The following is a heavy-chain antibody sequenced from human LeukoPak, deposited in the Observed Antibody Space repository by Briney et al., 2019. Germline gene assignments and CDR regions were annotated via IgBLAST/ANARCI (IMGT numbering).Heavy chain of an antibody. CDR2: IYYSGST. CDR1: GGSISSYY. CDR3: ARRRGIAAAGGDWFDP. Sequence: SETLSLTCTVSGGSISSYYWSWIRQPPGKGLEWIGYIYYSGSTNYNPSLKSRVTIAVDTSKNQFSLKLSSVTAADTAVYYCARRRGIAAAGGDWFDPWGQGTLVTVSS. J-gene: IGHJ5*02. D-gene: IGHD6-13*01. V-gene: IGHV4-59*08.